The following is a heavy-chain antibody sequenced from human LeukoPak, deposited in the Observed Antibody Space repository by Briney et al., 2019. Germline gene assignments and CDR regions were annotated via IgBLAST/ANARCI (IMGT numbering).Heavy chain of an antibody. CDR3: AREPTYTSSWYSTCDS. V-gene: IGHV3-48*01. J-gene: IGHJ5*01. D-gene: IGHD6-13*01. CDR2: ISISTSSI. Sequence: GGSLRLSCAASGFTFSSYNMNWVRQAPGKGLEWVSYISISTSSIYYADSVKGRFTSSSDNAKNSLYLQMNSLRADDTAVYYGAREPTYTSSWYSTCDSWGQGTLVTVSS. CDR1: GFTFSSYN.